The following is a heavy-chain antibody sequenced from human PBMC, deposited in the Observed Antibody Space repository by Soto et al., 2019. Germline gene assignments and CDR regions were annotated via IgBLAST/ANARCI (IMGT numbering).Heavy chain of an antibody. J-gene: IGHJ4*02. V-gene: IGHV4-61*01. CDR3: ARVPLGYSSSHHFDF. Sequence: SETLSLTCTVSGASVSSWSFYWSWIRQPPGKGLEWIGFIYNSVTFKYNSSLKSRVTISVDTSNHQFSLKLRSVTAADTAVHFCARVPLGYSSSHHFDFWGQGALVTVS. CDR2: IYNSVTF. D-gene: IGHD6-6*01. CDR1: GASVSSWSFY.